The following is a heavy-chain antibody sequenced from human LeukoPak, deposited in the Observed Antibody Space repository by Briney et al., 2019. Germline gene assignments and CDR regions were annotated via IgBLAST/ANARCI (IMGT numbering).Heavy chain of an antibody. CDR3: ARSVVVVAQFDP. J-gene: IGHJ5*02. CDR2: INPSGGST. D-gene: IGHD2-15*01. V-gene: IGHV1-46*01. CDR1: GYTFTSYY. Sequence: PVASVKVSCKASGYTFTSYYMHWVRQAPGQGLVWMGIINPSGGSTSYAQKFQGRVTMTRDTSTSTVYMELSSLRSEDTAVYYCARSVVVVAQFDPWGQGTLVTVSS.